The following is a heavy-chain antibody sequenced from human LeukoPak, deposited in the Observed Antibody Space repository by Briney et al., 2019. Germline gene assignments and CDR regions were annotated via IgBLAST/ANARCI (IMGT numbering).Heavy chain of an antibody. CDR1: GYTFTSYD. CDR2: MNPNSGNT. CDR3: ARGIGMLFDWPLDNYYYYGMDV. V-gene: IGHV1-8*01. J-gene: IGHJ6*02. Sequence: ASVKVSCKASGYTFTSYDINWVRQATGQGLEWMGWMNPNSGNTGYAQKFQGRVTMTRNTSISTAYMGLSSLRSEDTAGYYCARGIGMLFDWPLDNYYYYGMDVWGQGTTVTVSS. D-gene: IGHD3-9*01.